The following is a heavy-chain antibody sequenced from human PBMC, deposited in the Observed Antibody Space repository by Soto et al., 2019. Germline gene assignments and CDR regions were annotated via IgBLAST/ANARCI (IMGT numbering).Heavy chain of an antibody. V-gene: IGHV4-39*01. CDR1: GGSISSSSYY. Sequence: PSETLSLTCTVSGGSISSSSYYWGWIRQPPGKGLEWIGSIYYSGSTYYNPSLRSRVTISVDTSKNQFSLKLSSVIAADTAVYYCASLNCDYVSYWGQGTLVTVSS. CDR2: IYYSGST. J-gene: IGHJ4*02. D-gene: IGHD4-17*01. CDR3: ASLNCDYVSY.